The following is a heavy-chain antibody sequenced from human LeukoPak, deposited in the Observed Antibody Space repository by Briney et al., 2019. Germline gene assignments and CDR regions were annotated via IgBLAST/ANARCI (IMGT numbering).Heavy chain of an antibody. D-gene: IGHD1-26*01. CDR3: ARGRQVGNTGYYFDY. J-gene: IGHJ4*02. CDR1: GGSINSNY. Sequence: SETLSLACTVSGGSINSNYWSWIRQPPEKGLEWIGYISYSGSTNYNPSLKSRVTISLDTSKSQFSLNLNSVTAADTAVYYCARGRQVGNTGYYFDYWGQGTLVTVSS. CDR2: ISYSGST. V-gene: IGHV4-59*01.